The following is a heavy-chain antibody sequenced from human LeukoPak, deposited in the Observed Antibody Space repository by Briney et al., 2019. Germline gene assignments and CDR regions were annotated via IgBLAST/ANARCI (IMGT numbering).Heavy chain of an antibody. CDR2: INPNSGGT. CDR3: ARESRPSTNWFDP. J-gene: IGHJ5*02. V-gene: IGHV1-2*02. CDR1: GYTFTGYY. D-gene: IGHD6-6*01. Sequence: ASVKVSCKASGYTFTGYYMHWVRQAPGQGLEWMGWINPNSGGTNYAQKFQGRVTMTGDTSISTAYVELSRLRSDDTAVYYCARESRPSTNWFDPWGQGTLVTVSS.